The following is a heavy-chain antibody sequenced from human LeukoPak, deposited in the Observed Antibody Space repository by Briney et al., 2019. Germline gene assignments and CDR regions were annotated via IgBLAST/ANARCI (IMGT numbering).Heavy chain of an antibody. CDR2: ISSDGSST. CDR1: GFTFRNHW. V-gene: IGHV3-74*03. Sequence: GGSLRLSCAACGFTFRNHWMHWVRQTPGKGLVWVSRISSDGSSTTYADSVKGRFTISRDNAKNTLYLQMNNLRAEDTAMYYCARDQRVTGRPDIDYWGQGTLVIVSS. J-gene: IGHJ4*02. CDR3: ARDQRVTGRPDIDY. D-gene: IGHD6-6*01.